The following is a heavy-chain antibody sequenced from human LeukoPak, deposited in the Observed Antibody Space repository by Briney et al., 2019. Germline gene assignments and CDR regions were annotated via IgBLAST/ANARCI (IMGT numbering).Heavy chain of an antibody. J-gene: IGHJ4*02. CDR2: INLSGGTT. V-gene: IGHV1-46*01. CDR3: ARDRLLGDGYNDYFDY. D-gene: IGHD5-24*01. CDR1: EYTFSSYY. Sequence: ASVKISCKAYEYTFSSYYMHWVRQGPGQGLEWMGVINLSGGTTSYAQKFQGRVTMTRDTSTRTVYMELSSLRSEDTAVYYCARDRLLGDGYNDYFDYWGQGTLVTVSS.